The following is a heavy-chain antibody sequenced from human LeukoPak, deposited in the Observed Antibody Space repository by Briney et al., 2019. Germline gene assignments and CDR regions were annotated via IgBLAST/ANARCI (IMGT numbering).Heavy chain of an antibody. Sequence: GGSLRLSCAASGFTFTTYWMHWVRQAPGKGLEWVAVIWYDGSNKYYADSVKGRFTISRDNSKNTLYLQMNSLRAEDTAVYYCARGVPLSPFDFWGQGTLVTVSS. V-gene: IGHV3-33*08. D-gene: IGHD3-10*01. J-gene: IGHJ4*02. CDR3: ARGVPLSPFDF. CDR1: GFTFTTYW. CDR2: IWYDGSNK.